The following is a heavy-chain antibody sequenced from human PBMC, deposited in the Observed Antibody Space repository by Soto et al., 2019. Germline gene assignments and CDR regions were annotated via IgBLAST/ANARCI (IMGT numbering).Heavy chain of an antibody. V-gene: IGHV3-23*01. Sequence: GGSLRLSCAASGFTFTTYWMSWVRQAPGKGLEWVSAISGSGGSTYYADSVKGRFTISRDNSKNTLYLQMNSLRAEDTAVYYCAGSGYYYAVVQYFDYWGQGTLVT. CDR2: ISGSGGST. CDR1: GFTFTTYW. CDR3: AGSGYYYAVVQYFDY. D-gene: IGHD3-22*01. J-gene: IGHJ4*02.